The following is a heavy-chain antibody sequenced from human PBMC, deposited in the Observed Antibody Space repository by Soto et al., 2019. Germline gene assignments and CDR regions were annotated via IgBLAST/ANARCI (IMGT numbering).Heavy chain of an antibody. CDR3: ARDLGTSIAVNDYYGMDV. V-gene: IGHV1-18*01. CDR2: ISAYNGNT. J-gene: IGHJ6*02. Sequence: ASVKVSCKASGYTFTSYGISWVRQAPGQGLEWMGWISAYNGNTNYAQKLQGRVTMTTDTSTSTAYMELRSLRSDDTAVYYCARDLGTSIAVNDYYGMDVWGQGTTVTVSS. D-gene: IGHD6-6*01. CDR1: GYTFTSYG.